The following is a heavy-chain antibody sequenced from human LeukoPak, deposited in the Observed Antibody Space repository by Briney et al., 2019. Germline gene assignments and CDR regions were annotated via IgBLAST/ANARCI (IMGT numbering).Heavy chain of an antibody. V-gene: IGHV6-1*01. CDR1: RGSVSSNSAA. CDR2: TYYRSKWYN. Sequence: QALSLTCVLSRGSVSSNSAAWNWVRPYPSRGLEWLGRTYYRSKWYNDYGLSVESRITINPDTSKNHFSLQLNSVTPEDTAVYYCATHHFHFWGQGTLVTVSS. CDR3: ATHHFHF. J-gene: IGHJ4*02.